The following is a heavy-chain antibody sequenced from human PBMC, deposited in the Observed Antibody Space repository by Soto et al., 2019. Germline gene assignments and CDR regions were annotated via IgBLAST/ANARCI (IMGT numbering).Heavy chain of an antibody. D-gene: IGHD1-26*01. CDR3: AGRVGATNYGMDV. J-gene: IGHJ6*02. V-gene: IGHV3-53*01. Sequence: LRLSCAASEFTVSSNYMNWVRQAPGKGLECVSTIYSGGSTYYADSVKGRFTISRDNSKNTLYLQMNNLRAEDTAVYYCAGRVGATNYGMDVWGQGTTVTVSS. CDR1: EFTVSSNY. CDR2: IYSGGST.